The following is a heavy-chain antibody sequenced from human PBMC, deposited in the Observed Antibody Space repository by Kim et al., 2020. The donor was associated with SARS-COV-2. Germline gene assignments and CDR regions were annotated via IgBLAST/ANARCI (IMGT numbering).Heavy chain of an antibody. J-gene: IGHJ4*02. Sequence: SETLSLTCTVSGGSISSGGYYWSWIRQHPGKGLEWIGYIYYSGSTYYNPSLKSRVTISVDTSKNQFSLKLSSVTAADTAVYYCAREDGYNSGVDYWGQGTLVTVSS. CDR3: AREDGYNSGVDY. D-gene: IGHD5-12*01. CDR1: GGSISSGGYY. CDR2: IYYSGST. V-gene: IGHV4-31*03.